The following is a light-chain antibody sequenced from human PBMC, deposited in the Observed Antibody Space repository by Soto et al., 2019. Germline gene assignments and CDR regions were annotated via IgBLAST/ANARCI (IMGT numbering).Light chain of an antibody. CDR1: QSVSSSF. V-gene: IGKV3-20*01. CDR2: GAS. J-gene: IGKJ1*01. Sequence: EIVLTQSPGTLSLSPGERATLSCRASQSVSSSFLAWYQQKPGQAPRLLIYGASSRATGIPDRFSGSVSGTDFTLTISSLEPEDFAVYYCQQYGSSPWTFGQGTKVEIK. CDR3: QQYGSSPWT.